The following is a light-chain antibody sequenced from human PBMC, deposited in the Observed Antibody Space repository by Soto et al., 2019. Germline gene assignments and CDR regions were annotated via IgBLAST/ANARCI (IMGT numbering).Light chain of an antibody. CDR1: SGHSSYA. V-gene: IGLV4-69*01. CDR2: LNSDGSH. Sequence: QSVLTQSPSASASLGASVKLTCTLSSGHSSYAIAWHQQQPEKGPRYLMKLNSDGSHSKGDGIPDRFSGSSSGAERYLTISSLQSEDEADYYCQTWGTGIRVVGTGTKLTVL. CDR3: QTWGTGIRV. J-gene: IGLJ1*01.